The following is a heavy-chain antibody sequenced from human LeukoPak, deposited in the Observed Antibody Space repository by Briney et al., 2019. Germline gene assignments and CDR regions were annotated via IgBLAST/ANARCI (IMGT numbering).Heavy chain of an antibody. J-gene: IGHJ3*02. CDR3: ARDKTQEISEGIAVAGDAFDI. CDR2: TYYRSQWYN. V-gene: IGHV6-1*01. Sequence: SQTLSLTCAISGDSVSSYSAIWNWIRQSPSRGLEWLGRTYYRSQWYNDYAISAKGRITISPDTSKNQFSLHLYSLTPEDTAVYYCARDKTQEISEGIAVAGDAFDIWGQGIMVTVAS. D-gene: IGHD6-19*01. CDR1: GDSVSSYSAI.